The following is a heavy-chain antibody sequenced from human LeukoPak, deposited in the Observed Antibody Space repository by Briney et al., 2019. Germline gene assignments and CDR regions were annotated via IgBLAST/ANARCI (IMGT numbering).Heavy chain of an antibody. CDR1: GFTYDDYA. Sequence: GGSLRLSGAGAGFTYDDYAREWEGQGPGKGLVWGLGLSWNSGSIGYADSVKGRFTISRDNAKNSLYLQMNSLRAEDTALYYCAKSGWYVGDAFDIWGQGTMVTVSS. J-gene: IGHJ3*02. V-gene: IGHV3-9*01. CDR2: LSWNSGSI. D-gene: IGHD6-19*01. CDR3: AKSGWYVGDAFDI.